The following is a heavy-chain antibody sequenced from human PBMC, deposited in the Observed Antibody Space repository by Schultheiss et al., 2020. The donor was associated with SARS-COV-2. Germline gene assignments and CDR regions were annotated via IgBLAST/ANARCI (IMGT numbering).Heavy chain of an antibody. CDR2: IYSGDRT. CDR1: GLIVRAND. CDR3: AVRYCSSTSCYNSYYYYGMDV. V-gene: IGHV3-53*01. J-gene: IGHJ6*02. Sequence: GGSLRLSCAASGLIVRANDMSWVRQAPGKGLEWVSSIYSGDRTYYADSVKGRFTISRDNSKNTLYLQMNSLRAEDTAVYYCAVRYCSSTSCYNSYYYYGMDVWGQGTTVTVSS. D-gene: IGHD2-2*02.